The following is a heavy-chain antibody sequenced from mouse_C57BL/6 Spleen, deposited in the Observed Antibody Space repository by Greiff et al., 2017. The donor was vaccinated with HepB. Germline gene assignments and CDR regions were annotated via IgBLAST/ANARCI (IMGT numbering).Heavy chain of an antibody. V-gene: IGHV1-20*01. Sequence: EVKLQESGPELVKPGDSVKISCKASGYSFTGYFMNWVMQSHGKSLEWIGRINPYNGDTFYNQKFKGKATLTVDKSSSTAHMELRSLTSEDSAVYYCARGGDYDGAWFAYWGQGTLVTVSA. CDR3: ARGGDYDGAWFAY. CDR2: INPYNGDT. J-gene: IGHJ3*01. CDR1: GYSFTGYF. D-gene: IGHD2-4*01.